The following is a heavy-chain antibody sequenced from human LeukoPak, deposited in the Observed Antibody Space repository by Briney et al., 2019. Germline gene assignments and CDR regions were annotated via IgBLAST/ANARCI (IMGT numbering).Heavy chain of an antibody. CDR3: AKDRRYYYDSSGYYYFDY. D-gene: IGHD3-22*01. J-gene: IGHJ4*02. V-gene: IGHV3-23*01. CDR1: GFTFSSYA. Sequence: GGSLRLSCAASGFTFSSYAMSWVGQAPGKGLEWVSAMSGSGGSTYYADSVKGRFTISRDNSKNTLYLQMNSLRAEDTAVYYCAKDRRYYYDSSGYYYFDYWGQGTLVTVSS. CDR2: MSGSGGST.